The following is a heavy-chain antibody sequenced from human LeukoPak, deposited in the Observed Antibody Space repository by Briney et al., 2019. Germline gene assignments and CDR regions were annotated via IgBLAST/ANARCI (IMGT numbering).Heavy chain of an antibody. CDR3: GRLGSGSYYNYYYYGMDV. D-gene: IGHD3-10*01. J-gene: IGHJ6*01. CDR1: GYIFPSYW. V-gene: IGHV5-51*01. Sequence: GESLKISCKGSGYIFPSYWIVCVRQMPGKGLEWVGIIFPGDSDTRYRPSLPGPVTISVDKSNSSAYLPWSSLKASDTAMKLWGRLGSGSYYNYYYYGMDVWGQGTTVTVSS. CDR2: IFPGDSDT.